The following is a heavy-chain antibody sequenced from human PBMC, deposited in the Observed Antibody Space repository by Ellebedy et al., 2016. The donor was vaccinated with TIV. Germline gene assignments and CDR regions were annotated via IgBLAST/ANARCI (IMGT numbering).Heavy chain of an antibody. V-gene: IGHV3-15*01. J-gene: IGHJ5*02. Sequence: GESLKISCEASGISVSDVWVSWVRRAPGKGLEWVCRIKSKSEGGATDYAAPVKGRFIISRDDSKETVYLQMKRLSTEDTAVYFCTTLGYRFDPWGQGTLVTVSS. D-gene: IGHD5-18*01. CDR3: TTLGYRFDP. CDR1: GISVSDVW. CDR2: IKSKSEGGAT.